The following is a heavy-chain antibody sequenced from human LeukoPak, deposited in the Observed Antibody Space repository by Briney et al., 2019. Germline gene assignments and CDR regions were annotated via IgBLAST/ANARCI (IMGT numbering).Heavy chain of an antibody. D-gene: IGHD3-9*01. CDR2: INPNSGGT. CDR3: ARDGGYYDILTGYYQPDYFDY. Sequence: ASVKVSCKASGYTFTGYYMHWVRQAPGQGLEWMGWINPNSGGTNYAQKFQGRVTMTRDTSISTAYMELSSLRSEDTAVYYCARDGGYYDILTGYYQPDYFDYWGQGTLVTVSS. J-gene: IGHJ4*02. V-gene: IGHV1-2*02. CDR1: GYTFTGYY.